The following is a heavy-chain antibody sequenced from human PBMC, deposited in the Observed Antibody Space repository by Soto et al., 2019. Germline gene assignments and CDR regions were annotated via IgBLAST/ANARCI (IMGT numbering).Heavy chain of an antibody. CDR2: ISYDGDKT. V-gene: IGHV3-33*05. D-gene: IGHD1-26*01. J-gene: IGHJ4*02. Sequence: QVELVESGGGVVQPGRSLRLSCAASGFSFGSYVMNWVCQAPGKGLECVAVISYDGDKTYYADSVKGRFTISRDNSNSTLYLQMNSPRAEDTAIYYCARGAGATDYFDYWGQGALVTVSS. CDR3: ARGAGATDYFDY. CDR1: GFSFGSYV.